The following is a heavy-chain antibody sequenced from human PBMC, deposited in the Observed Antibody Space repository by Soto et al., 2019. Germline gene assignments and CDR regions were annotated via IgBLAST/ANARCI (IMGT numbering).Heavy chain of an antibody. D-gene: IGHD3-10*01. CDR2: INSDGSTT. J-gene: IGHJ4*02. CDR1: GFIFSGYW. CDR3: ARLFGGSGSFIDY. V-gene: IGHV3-74*01. Sequence: EVQLVESGGGLVQPGGSLRLSCAASGFIFSGYWMHWVRQAPGKGLVWVSRINSDGSTTSYADSVKGRFTISRDNAKNTLYLQMNSLRAEDTAVYYCARLFGGSGSFIDYWGQGTLVTVSS.